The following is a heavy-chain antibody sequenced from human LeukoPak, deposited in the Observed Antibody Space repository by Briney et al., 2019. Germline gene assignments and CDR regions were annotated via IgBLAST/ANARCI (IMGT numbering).Heavy chain of an antibody. D-gene: IGHD1-26*01. CDR3: ARDRGVGANPDY. J-gene: IGHJ4*02. CDR1: GGSISSYY. CDR2: IYYSGST. V-gene: IGHV4-59*01. Sequence: SETLSLTCTVSGGSISSYYWSWIRQPPGKGLEWIGYIYYSGSTNYSPSLKSRVTISVDTSKNQFSLKLSSVTAADTAVYYCARDRGVGANPDYWDQGTLVTVSS.